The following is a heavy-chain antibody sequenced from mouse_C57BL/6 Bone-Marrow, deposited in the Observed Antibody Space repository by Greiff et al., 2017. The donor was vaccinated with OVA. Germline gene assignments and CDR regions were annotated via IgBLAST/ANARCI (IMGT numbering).Heavy chain of an antibody. CDR1: GYTFTSYW. D-gene: IGHD1-1*01. CDR2: IYPGSGST. V-gene: IGHV1-55*01. Sequence: VQLQQPGAELVKPGASVKMSCKASGYTFTSYWITWVKQRPGQGLEWIGDIYPGSGSTNYNEKFKSKATLTVDTSSSTAYMQLSSLTSEDSAVYYCVREGITTVPFAYWGQGTLVTVSA. J-gene: IGHJ3*01. CDR3: VREGITTVPFAY.